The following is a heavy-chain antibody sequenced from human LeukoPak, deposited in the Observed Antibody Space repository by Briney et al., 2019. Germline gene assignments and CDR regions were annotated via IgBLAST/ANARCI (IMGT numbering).Heavy chain of an antibody. D-gene: IGHD3-16*02. Sequence: GGSLRLSCAASGFTFSSYGMHWVRQAPGKGLEWVAFIRDDGSNKYYADSVKGRFTISRDNSKNTLYLQMNSLRAEDTAVYYCAKDYGTFGGVIVPDYYYYYMDVWGKGTTVTVSS. CDR3: AKDYGTFGGVIVPDYYYYYMDV. CDR2: IRDDGSNK. V-gene: IGHV3-30*02. J-gene: IGHJ6*03. CDR1: GFTFSSYG.